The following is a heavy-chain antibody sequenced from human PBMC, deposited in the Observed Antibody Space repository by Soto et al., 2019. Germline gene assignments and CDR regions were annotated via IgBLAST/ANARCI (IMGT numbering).Heavy chain of an antibody. CDR2: IKSKTDGGTT. D-gene: IGHD2-2*02. Sequence: GGSLRLSCAASGFTFSSYGMHWVRQAPGKGLEWVGRIKSKTDGGTTDYAAPVKGRFTISRDDSKNTLYLQMNSLKTEDTAVYYCTTTVPVAIYAFDIWGQGTMVTVSS. J-gene: IGHJ3*02. CDR3: TTTVPVAIYAFDI. CDR1: GFTFSSYG. V-gene: IGHV3-15*01.